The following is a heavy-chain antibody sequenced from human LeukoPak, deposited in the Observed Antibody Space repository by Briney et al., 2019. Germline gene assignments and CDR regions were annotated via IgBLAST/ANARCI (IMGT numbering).Heavy chain of an antibody. CDR1: GCTFTTYG. D-gene: IGHD3-22*01. V-gene: IGHV1-18*01. CDR2: ISGYNGNA. Sequence: GASVKVSRKASGCTFTTYGINWVRQAPGQGLEWMGWISGYNGNANYAQKLQGRVTMTTDTSTSTAYMELRSLRSDDTAVYYCARHRLPRVYYDSSGYYHAAFDIWGQGTMVTVSS. J-gene: IGHJ3*02. CDR3: ARHRLPRVYYDSSGYYHAAFDI.